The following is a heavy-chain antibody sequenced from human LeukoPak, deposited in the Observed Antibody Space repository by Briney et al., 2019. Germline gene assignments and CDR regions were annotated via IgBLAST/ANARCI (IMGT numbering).Heavy chain of an antibody. CDR3: ARVRGKYCSSTSCYSFDY. CDR2: IIPIFGTA. J-gene: IGHJ4*02. D-gene: IGHD2-2*01. CDR1: GGTFSSYA. Sequence: SVKVSCKASGGTFSSYAISWVRQAPGQGLEWMGGIIPIFGTANYAQKFQGRVPITADESTSTAYMELSSLRSEDTAVYYCARVRGKYCSSTSCYSFDYWGQGTLVTVSS. V-gene: IGHV1-69*13.